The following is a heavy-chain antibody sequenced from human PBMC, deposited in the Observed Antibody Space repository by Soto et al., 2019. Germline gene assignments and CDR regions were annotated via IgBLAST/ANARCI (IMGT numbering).Heavy chain of an antibody. V-gene: IGHV4-30-2*01. J-gene: IGHJ4*02. D-gene: IGHD3-10*01. Sequence: SETLSLTCVVSGGSISSGGYSWSWIRQPPGKGLEWIGYIYHSGSTYYNPSLKSRVTISVDRSKNQFSLKLSSVTAADTAVYYCARDQYGSGSYYNWGQGTLVTVSS. CDR3: ARDQYGSGSYYN. CDR2: IYHSGST. CDR1: GGSISSGGYS.